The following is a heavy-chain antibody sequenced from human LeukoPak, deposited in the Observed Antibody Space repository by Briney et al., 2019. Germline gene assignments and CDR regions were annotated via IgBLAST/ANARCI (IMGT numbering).Heavy chain of an antibody. D-gene: IGHD3-10*01. CDR1: GYTLTELS. CDR2: INPSGVRT. CDR3: ARALGELGYYYGMDV. J-gene: IGHJ6*02. Sequence: GASVKVSCKVSGYTLTELSIHWVRQAPGQGLEWMGIINPSGVRTTYAQKFQGRVTMTRDTSTSTVYMELSSLRSEDTAVYYCARALGELGYYYGMDVWGQGTTVTVSS. V-gene: IGHV1-46*01.